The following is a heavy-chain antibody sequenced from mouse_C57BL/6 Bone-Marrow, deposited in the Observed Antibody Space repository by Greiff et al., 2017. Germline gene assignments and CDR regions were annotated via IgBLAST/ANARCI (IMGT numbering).Heavy chain of an antibody. CDR2: FYPGSGSI. CDR3: ARHEDDGYFYYYAMDY. CDR1: GYTFTEYT. Sequence: VKLMESGAELVKPGASVKLSCKASGYTFTEYTIHWVKQRSGQGLEWIGWFYPGSGSIKYNEKFKDKATLTADKSSSTVYMELSRLTSEDSAVYFCARHEDDGYFYYYAMDYWGQGTSVTVSS. J-gene: IGHJ4*01. D-gene: IGHD2-3*01. V-gene: IGHV1-62-2*01.